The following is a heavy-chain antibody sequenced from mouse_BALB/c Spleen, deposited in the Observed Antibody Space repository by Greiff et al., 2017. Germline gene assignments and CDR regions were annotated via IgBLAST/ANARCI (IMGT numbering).Heavy chain of an antibody. D-gene: IGHD1-1*01. V-gene: IGHV2-2*02. J-gene: IGHJ2*01. CDR2: IWIGGST. Sequence: QVQLKESGPGLVQPSQSLSITCTVSGFSLTSYGVHWVRQSPGKGLEWLGVIWIGGSTDYNAAFISRLSISKDNSKSKVFFKMNSLQANDTAIYYCAKNNGSSPHFDYWGQGTTLTVSS. CDR3: AKNNGSSPHFDY. CDR1: GFSLTSYG.